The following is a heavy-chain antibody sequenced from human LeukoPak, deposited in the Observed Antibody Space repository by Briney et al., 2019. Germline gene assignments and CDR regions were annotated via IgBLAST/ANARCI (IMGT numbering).Heavy chain of an antibody. CDR2: ISGSGGTA. J-gene: IGHJ4*02. V-gene: IGHV3-23*01. CDR1: GFTFSIYA. D-gene: IGHD3-10*01. CDR3: ARAHGSGDY. Sequence: GGSLRLSCAASGFTFSIYAMSWVRQAPGKGLEWVSAISGSGGTAYYADSVKGRFTISRDNSKNTLYLQMNSLRAEDTAVYYCARAHGSGDYWGQGTLVTVSS.